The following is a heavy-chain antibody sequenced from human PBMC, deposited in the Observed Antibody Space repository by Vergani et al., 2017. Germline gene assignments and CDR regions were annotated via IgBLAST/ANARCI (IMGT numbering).Heavy chain of an antibody. D-gene: IGHD4-23*01. Sequence: QVHLQESGPGLVRPSETLSLTCAVSGDSINTYYWSWIRQSPGKGLEWIGYMHYSGSGTYNPSLKSRVTISIDTSKNQFSLQMTSVTAADTAVYYCARGGGNADDAFDIWGQGTMVTVSS. CDR3: ARGGGNADDAFDI. J-gene: IGHJ3*02. CDR2: MHYSGSG. V-gene: IGHV4-59*01. CDR1: GDSINTYY.